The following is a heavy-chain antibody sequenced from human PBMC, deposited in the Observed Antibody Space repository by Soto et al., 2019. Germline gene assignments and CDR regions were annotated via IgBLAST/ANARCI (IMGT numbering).Heavy chain of an antibody. CDR1: GGSISSYY. J-gene: IGHJ6*02. CDR2: IYYSGST. V-gene: IGHV4-59*01. D-gene: IGHD1-7*01. Sequence: LSLTCTVSGGSISSYYWSWIRQPPGKGLEWIGYIYYSGSTNYNPSLKSRVTISVDTSKNQFSLKLSSVTAADTAVYYCARDARGLELRYGMDAWGQGTTVTVSS. CDR3: ARDARGLELRYGMDA.